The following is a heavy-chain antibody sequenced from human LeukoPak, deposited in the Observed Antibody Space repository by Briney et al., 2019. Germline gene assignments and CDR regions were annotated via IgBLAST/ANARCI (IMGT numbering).Heavy chain of an antibody. Sequence: SETLSLTCTVSGGSISSGGYYWSWIRQHQGKGLEWIGYIYYSGSTYYNPSLKSRVTISVDTSKNQFSLKLSSVTAADTAVYYCARESSSQQPGDYYYYMDVWGKGTTVTVSS. CDR1: GGSISSGGYY. D-gene: IGHD6-6*01. J-gene: IGHJ6*03. CDR3: ARESSSQQPGDYYYYMDV. CDR2: IYYSGST. V-gene: IGHV4-31*03.